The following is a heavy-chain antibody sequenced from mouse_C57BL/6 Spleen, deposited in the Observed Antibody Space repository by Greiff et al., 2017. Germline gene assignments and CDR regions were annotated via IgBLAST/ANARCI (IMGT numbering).Heavy chain of an antibody. D-gene: IGHD2-1*01. Sequence: QVQLPQSGPGLVQPSPSLSIPCTVSGFSLTCFGLHRVRPSPGKGLEWLGVIWSGGSTDYNAAFISRLSISKDNSKSQVFFKMNSLQADDTAIYYCARSNYDWFAYWGQGTLVTVSA. J-gene: IGHJ3*01. CDR1: GFSLTCFG. CDR2: IWSGGST. V-gene: IGHV2-2*01. CDR3: ARSNYDWFAY.